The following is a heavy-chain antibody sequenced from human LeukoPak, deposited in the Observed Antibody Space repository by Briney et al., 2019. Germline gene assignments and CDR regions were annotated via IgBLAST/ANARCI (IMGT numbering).Heavy chain of an antibody. J-gene: IGHJ4*02. CDR2: IDPSDSYT. CDR3: VRDDLSGSLFYYFDY. CDR1: GYSFTSYW. D-gene: IGHD3-10*01. V-gene: IGHV5-10-1*01. Sequence: GESLKISCKGSGYSFTSYWITWVRQMPGKGLEWMGRIDPSDSYTNYSPSFQGHVTISADKSISTAYLQWSSLKASDTAMCYCVRDDLSGSLFYYFDYWGQGTLVTVSS.